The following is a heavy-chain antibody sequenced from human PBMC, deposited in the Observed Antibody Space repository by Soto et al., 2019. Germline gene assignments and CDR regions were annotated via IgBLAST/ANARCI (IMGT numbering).Heavy chain of an antibody. CDR1: GFTFSSYW. J-gene: IGHJ4*02. CDR3: ARGFSSGWYAVAY. V-gene: IGHV3-74*01. D-gene: IGHD6-13*01. CDR2: INSDGSST. Sequence: PGGSLRLSCAASGFTFSSYWMHWVRQAPGKGLVWVSRINSDGSSTSYADSVKGRFTISRDNAKNTLYLQMNSLRAEDTAVYYCARGFSSGWYAVAYWGQGPLVTVSS.